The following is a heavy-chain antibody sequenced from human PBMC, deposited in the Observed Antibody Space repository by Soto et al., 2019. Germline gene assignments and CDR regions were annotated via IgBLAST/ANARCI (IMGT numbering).Heavy chain of an antibody. CDR1: GYTFTSYG. V-gene: IGHV1-18*01. CDR3: ARVEHDIVLAGYGMDV. J-gene: IGHJ6*02. CDR2: ISAYNGNT. Sequence: ASVKVSCKASGYTFTSYGISWVRQAPGQGLEWMGWISAYNGNTNYAQKLQGRVTMTTDTSTSTAYMELRSLRSDDTAVYYCARVEHDIVLAGYGMDVWGQGTTVTVSS. D-gene: IGHD3-3*02.